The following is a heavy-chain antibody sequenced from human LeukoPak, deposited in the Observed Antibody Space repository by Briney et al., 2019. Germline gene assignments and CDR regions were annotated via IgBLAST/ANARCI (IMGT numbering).Heavy chain of an antibody. J-gene: IGHJ6*03. CDR2: FYYSGST. CDR3: ARLRTSCPLCPYYYYYMDV. D-gene: IGHD2-2*01. V-gene: IGHV4-59*11. CDR1: GGSISSHY. Sequence: SETLSLTCTVSGGSISSHYWSWIRQPPGRELEWIGYFYYSGSTNYNPSLKSRVTISVDTSKNQFSLKLSSVTAADTAVYYCARLRTSCPLCPYYYYYMDVWGKGTTVTVSS.